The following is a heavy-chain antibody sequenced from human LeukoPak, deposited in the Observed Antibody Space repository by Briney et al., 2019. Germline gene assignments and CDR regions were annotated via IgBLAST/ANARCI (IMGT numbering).Heavy chain of an antibody. CDR2: LTSGGSS. V-gene: IGHV3-23*01. Sequence: GGSLRLSCAASEFTFSKYATSWVRQAPGKGLEWVSSLTSGGSSYYADSVKGRFTISRDNSRNTLYLQMNSLRAEDTAVYYCAKGLGSGSYYNVFDYWGQGTLVTVSS. CDR3: AKGLGSGSYYNVFDY. D-gene: IGHD3-10*01. CDR1: EFTFSKYA. J-gene: IGHJ4*02.